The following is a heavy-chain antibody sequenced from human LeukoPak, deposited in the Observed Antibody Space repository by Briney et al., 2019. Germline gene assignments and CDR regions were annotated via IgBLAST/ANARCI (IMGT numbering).Heavy chain of an antibody. CDR1: GYTFTGYY. CDR3: ASMSETTPY. D-gene: IGHD4-17*01. CDR2: IIPIFGTA. J-gene: IGHJ4*02. V-gene: IGHV1-69*06. Sequence: ASVKVSCKASGYTFTGYYMHWVRQAPGQGLEWMGGIIPIFGTANYAQKFQGRVTITADKSTSTAYMELSSLRSEDTAVYYCASMSETTPYWGQGTLVTVSS.